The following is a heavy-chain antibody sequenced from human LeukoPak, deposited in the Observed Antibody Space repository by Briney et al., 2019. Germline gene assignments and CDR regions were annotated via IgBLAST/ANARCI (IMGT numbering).Heavy chain of an antibody. V-gene: IGHV3-21*01. CDR2: ISSSSSYI. J-gene: IGHJ4*02. CDR1: GFTFSSYS. CDR3: ARDLRYFDWSCDY. Sequence: PGGSLRLSCAASGFTFSSYSMNWVRQAPGKGLEWVSSISSSSSYIYYADSVKGRFTISRDNAKNSLYLQMNSRRAEDTAVYYCARDLRYFDWSCDYWGQGTLVTVSS. D-gene: IGHD3-9*01.